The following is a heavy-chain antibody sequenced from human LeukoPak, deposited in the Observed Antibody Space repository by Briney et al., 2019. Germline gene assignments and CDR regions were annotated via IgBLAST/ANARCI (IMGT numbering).Heavy chain of an antibody. CDR1: GYSFATYW. CDR2: INPGDSDT. Sequence: GESLKISCKGSGYSFATYWIGWVRQLPGKGLEWMGIINPGDSDTTYSPSFQGQVTISADKSISTAYLQWSGLKASDTAMYYCARHPITRYYDSSGDSAAGPDYWGQGTLVTVSS. V-gene: IGHV5-51*01. D-gene: IGHD3-22*01. J-gene: IGHJ4*02. CDR3: ARHPITRYYDSSGDSAAGPDY.